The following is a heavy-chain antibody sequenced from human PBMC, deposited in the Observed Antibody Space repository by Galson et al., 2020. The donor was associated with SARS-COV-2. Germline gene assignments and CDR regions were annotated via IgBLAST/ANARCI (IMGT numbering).Heavy chain of an antibody. CDR2: LYYGGNT. CDR1: GGSISTYY. J-gene: IGHJ4*02. V-gene: IGHV4-59*08. Sequence: ASETLSLTCTVSGGSISTYYWSWIRQPPGKGLEWIGYLYYGGNTNYNPSLQSRVTISVDKSKSQFSLKLNSVTAADTAVYYCARLPVVRGVDSWGQGILVTVTS. D-gene: IGHD3-10*01. CDR3: ARLPVVRGVDS.